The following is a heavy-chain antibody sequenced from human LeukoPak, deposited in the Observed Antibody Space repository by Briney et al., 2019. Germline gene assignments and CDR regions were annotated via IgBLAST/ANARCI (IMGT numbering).Heavy chain of an antibody. D-gene: IGHD6-13*01. CDR3: ARTYSSSWYYFDY. V-gene: IGHV1-2*02. CDR1: GYTFTGYY. Sequence: ASVKVSCKASGYTFTGYYMHWVRQAPGQGLEWMGWINPNSGGTNYAQKFQGRVTMTRDTSISTAYMELSRLRSDDTAVYYCARTYSSSWYYFDYWGQGTLVTVSS. J-gene: IGHJ4*02. CDR2: INPNSGGT.